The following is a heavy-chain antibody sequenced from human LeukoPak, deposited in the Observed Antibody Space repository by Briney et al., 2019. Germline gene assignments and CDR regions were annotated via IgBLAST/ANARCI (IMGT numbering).Heavy chain of an antibody. Sequence: SETLSLTCSVSGGSIISDSYYWNWIRQPAGKGLEWIGRMYTSGTTNYNPSLKSRVTISVDTSKNQFSLKLSSVTAADTAVYYCAREDYDFWSGPGGFDIWGQGTMVTVSS. CDR1: GGSIISDSYY. D-gene: IGHD3-3*01. CDR2: MYTSGTT. CDR3: AREDYDFWSGPGGFDI. V-gene: IGHV4-61*02. J-gene: IGHJ3*02.